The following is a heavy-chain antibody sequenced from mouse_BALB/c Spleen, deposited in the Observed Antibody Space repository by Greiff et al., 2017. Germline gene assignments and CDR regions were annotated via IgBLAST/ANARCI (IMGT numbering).Heavy chain of an antibody. V-gene: IGHV1S22*01. CDR3: TRSGGKGYFDV. CDR1: GYTFTSYW. D-gene: IGHD3-2*02. CDR2: IYPGSGST. J-gene: IGHJ1*01. Sequence: LKQPGSELVRPGASVKLSCKASGYTFTSYWMHWVKQRHGQGLEWIGNIYPGSGSTNYDEKFKSKGTLTVDTSSSTAYMHLSSLTSEDSAVYYCTRSGGKGYFDVWGAGTTVTVSS.